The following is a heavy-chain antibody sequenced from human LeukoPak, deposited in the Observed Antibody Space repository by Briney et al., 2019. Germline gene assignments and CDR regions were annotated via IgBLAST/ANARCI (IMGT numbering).Heavy chain of an antibody. CDR1: EYTFTGYY. CDR2: INPNSGGT. D-gene: IGHD2-2*01. J-gene: IGHJ4*02. CDR3: ARGGPSSTSCFDY. V-gene: IGHV1-2*02. Sequence: GASVKVSCKASEYTFTGYYMHWVRQAPGQGLEWMGWINPNSGGTNYAQKFQGRVTMTRDTSISTAYMELSRLRSDDTAVYYCARGGPSSTSCFDYWGQGTLVTVSS.